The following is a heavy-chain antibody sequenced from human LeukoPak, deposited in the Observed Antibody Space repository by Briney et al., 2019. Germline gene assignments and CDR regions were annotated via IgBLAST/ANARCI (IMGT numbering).Heavy chain of an antibody. CDR1: GGSISSGSYY. V-gene: IGHV4-61*02. CDR2: IYTSGST. Sequence: SQTLSLTCTVSGGSISSGSYYWSWIRQPAGKGLEWIGRIYTSGSTNYNPSLKSRVTISVDTSKNQFSLKLSSVTAADTAVYYCARGAYYYDSSGYSPGVYFDYWGQGTLVTVSS. D-gene: IGHD3-22*01. J-gene: IGHJ4*02. CDR3: ARGAYYYDSSGYSPGVYFDY.